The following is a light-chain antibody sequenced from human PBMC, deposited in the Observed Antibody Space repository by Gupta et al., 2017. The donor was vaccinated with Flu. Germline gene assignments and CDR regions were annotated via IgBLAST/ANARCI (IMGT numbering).Light chain of an antibody. CDR2: WAS. V-gene: IGKV4-1*01. J-gene: IGKJ1*01. Sequence: SLGERATINCKSSQSVLYSSNNKNYLAWYQQKPGQPPKLLIYWASTRESGVPDRFSGSGSGTDFTLTISSLQAEDVAVYYCQQYYVTPPTFGQGTKVEIK. CDR1: QSVLYSSNNKNY. CDR3: QQYYVTPPT.